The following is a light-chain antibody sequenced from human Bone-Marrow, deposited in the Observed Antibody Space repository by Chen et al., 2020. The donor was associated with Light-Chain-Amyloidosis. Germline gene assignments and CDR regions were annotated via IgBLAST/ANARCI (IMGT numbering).Light chain of an antibody. CDR3: AAWDDTLSGPV. Sequence: QSVLTQPPSASGTPGQRVAISCSGGSSNIGSNYVYWYQQLPGTAPQLLIYKNNQRPSGVPDRFSGSKSGTSASLAISGVRSEDEADYHCAAWDDTLSGPVFGGGTKVTVL. CDR2: KNN. J-gene: IGLJ3*02. V-gene: IGLV1-47*01. CDR1: SSNIGSNY.